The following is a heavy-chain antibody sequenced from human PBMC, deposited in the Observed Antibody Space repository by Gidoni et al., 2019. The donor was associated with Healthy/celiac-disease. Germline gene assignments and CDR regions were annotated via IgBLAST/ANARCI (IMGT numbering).Heavy chain of an antibody. CDR1: GGSISRYY. D-gene: IGHD5-18*01. CDR3: AGNYPVDTAMGRNYYYYGMDV. J-gene: IGHJ6*02. Sequence: QVQLQESGPGLVKPSETLSLTCTVSGGSISRYYWSWIRQPPGKGLEWIVYIYYSGSTNYNPSLKSRVTISVDTSKNQFSLKLSSVTAADTAVYYCAGNYPVDTAMGRNYYYYGMDVWGQGTTVTVSS. CDR2: IYYSGST. V-gene: IGHV4-59*01.